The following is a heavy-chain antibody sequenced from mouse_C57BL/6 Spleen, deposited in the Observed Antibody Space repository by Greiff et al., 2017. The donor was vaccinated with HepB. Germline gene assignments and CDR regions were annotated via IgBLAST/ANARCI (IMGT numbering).Heavy chain of an antibody. CDR2: ISSGSSTI. D-gene: IGHD1-1*01. V-gene: IGHV5-17*01. Sequence: EVQLQESGGGLVKPGGSLKLSCAASGFTFSDYGMHWVRQAPEKGLEWVAYISSGSSTIYYADTVKGRFTISRDNAKNTLFLQMTSLRSEDTAMYYCARCNYYGSSYYAMDYWGQGTSVTVSS. J-gene: IGHJ4*01. CDR1: GFTFSDYG. CDR3: ARCNYYGSSYYAMDY.